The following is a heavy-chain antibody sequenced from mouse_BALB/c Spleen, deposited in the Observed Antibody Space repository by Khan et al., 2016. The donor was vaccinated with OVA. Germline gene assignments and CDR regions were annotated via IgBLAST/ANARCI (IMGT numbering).Heavy chain of an antibody. Sequence: LQQSGPGLVKPSQSLPLTCTVTGYSITSDYAWNWIRQFPGNKLEWLGYISYSGNTKYNPSLKSRISVTRDTSKNQFFLQLNSVTTEDTATYYCARVYGGDFDYWGQGTTLTVSS. CDR3: ARVYGGDFDY. J-gene: IGHJ2*01. CDR1: GYSITSDYA. V-gene: IGHV3-2*02. CDR2: ISYSGNT. D-gene: IGHD2-10*02.